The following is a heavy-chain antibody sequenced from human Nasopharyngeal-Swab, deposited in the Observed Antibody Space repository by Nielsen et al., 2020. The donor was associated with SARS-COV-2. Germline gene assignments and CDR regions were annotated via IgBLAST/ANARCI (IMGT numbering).Heavy chain of an antibody. Sequence: GESLKISCAASGCTFSNYNMNWGRQARGKGLEWVSSISSSSTYIYYADSVKGRFTISRDNTKNSLSLQMNSLRAEDTAVYYCARDGLDYDFWSAYFMDVWGQGTTVTVSS. D-gene: IGHD3-3*01. J-gene: IGHJ6*02. CDR1: GCTFSNYN. CDR3: ARDGLDYDFWSAYFMDV. V-gene: IGHV3-21*01. CDR2: ISSSSTYI.